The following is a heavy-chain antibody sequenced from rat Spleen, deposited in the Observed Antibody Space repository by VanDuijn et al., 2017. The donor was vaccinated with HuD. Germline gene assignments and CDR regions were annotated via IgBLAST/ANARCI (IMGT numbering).Heavy chain of an antibody. Sequence: EVQLVESGGGLVQPGSSLKVSCVASGFTFSNYVMHWFRQAPTKGLEWVASINYDGSSTYYRDSAKGRFTISRNNAKSTLSLQMDSLTSEDTATYYCTTYSNWFPYWGQGVMVTVSS. V-gene: IGHV5-20*01. CDR1: GFTFSNYV. D-gene: IGHD3-6*01. CDR3: TTYSNWFPY. CDR2: INYDGSST. J-gene: IGHJ2*01.